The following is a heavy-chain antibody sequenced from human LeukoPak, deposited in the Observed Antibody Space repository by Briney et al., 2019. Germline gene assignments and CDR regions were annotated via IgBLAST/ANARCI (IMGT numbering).Heavy chain of an antibody. CDR1: GFTFTSSW. CDR3: ARWNGGWEFDY. D-gene: IGHD6-19*01. CDR2: IKEDGTEE. V-gene: IGHV3-7*05. J-gene: IGHJ4*02. Sequence: GGSLRLSCAASGFTFTSSWMTWVRQAPGKGLEWVAHIKEDGTEEYYIDSVKGRFSISRDNAKNTLYLQMSSVRAEDTAVYYCARWNGGWEFDYWGQGTLVSVSS.